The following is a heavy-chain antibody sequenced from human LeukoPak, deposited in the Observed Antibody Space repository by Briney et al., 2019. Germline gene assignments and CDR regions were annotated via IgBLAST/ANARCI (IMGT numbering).Heavy chain of an antibody. CDR3: ARGDSAAGTSNYFDS. J-gene: IGHJ5*01. CDR1: GYTFTSFD. V-gene: IGHV1-8*01. Sequence: GASVKVSCKTSGYTFTSFDIHWVRQATGQGLEWMGWMKPNDGNRGFAQKFQGRLTMTSDTSLVTAYMELTSLTSDDTAVYYCARGDSAAGTSNYFDSWGQGTLVTVSS. D-gene: IGHD1-7*01. CDR2: MKPNDGNR.